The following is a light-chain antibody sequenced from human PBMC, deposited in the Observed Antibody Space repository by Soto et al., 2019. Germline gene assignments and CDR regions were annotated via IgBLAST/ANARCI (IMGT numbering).Light chain of an antibody. CDR1: QIVTSS. CDR3: QLRSDWPPTYT. J-gene: IGKJ2*01. Sequence: EIVLTQSPATLSLSPGTGATLSCRASQIVTSSLAWYQQRPGQAPRLLIYDTFTRATGIPARFSAKGAVTDFTLTISSLEPEDSAVYFCQLRSDWPPTYTCGQGTKLE. CDR2: DTF. V-gene: IGKV3-11*01.